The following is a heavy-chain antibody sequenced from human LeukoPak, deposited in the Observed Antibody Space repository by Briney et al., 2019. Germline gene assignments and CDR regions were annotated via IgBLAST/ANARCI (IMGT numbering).Heavy chain of an antibody. CDR2: MNPSGDT. CDR1: GGSISSYY. CDR3: AREIKEYCSSISCPDYFYYYMDV. J-gene: IGHJ6*03. D-gene: IGHD2-2*01. V-gene: IGHV4-4*07. Sequence: TPSETLSLTCTVSGGSISSYYWTWIRQPAGKGLEWIGRMNPSGDTYYNPSLKSRVTMSVDTSKNQFSLKLISVTAADTAVYYCAREIKEYCSSISCPDYFYYYMDVWGKGTTVTVSS.